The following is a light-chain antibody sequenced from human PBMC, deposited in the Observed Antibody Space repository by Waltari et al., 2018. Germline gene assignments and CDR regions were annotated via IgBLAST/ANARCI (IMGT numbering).Light chain of an antibody. Sequence: QSALTQPASVSGSPGQSITISFTGTSSDVGNYNLFSWYQQYPGKAPKVMIYDDNRRPSGVSDRFSGSKSGNTASLTISGVQAEDEADYYCCSYAGSYTWVFGGGTKLTVL. CDR2: DDN. CDR1: SSDVGNYNL. CDR3: CSYAGSYTWV. J-gene: IGLJ3*02. V-gene: IGLV2-23*01.